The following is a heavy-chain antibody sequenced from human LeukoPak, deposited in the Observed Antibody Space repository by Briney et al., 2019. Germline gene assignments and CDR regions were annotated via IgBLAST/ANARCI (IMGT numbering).Heavy chain of an antibody. CDR3: ARGLLTRAERPRYYYYMDV. CDR1: GGTFSSYA. Sequence: ASVKVSCKASGGTFSSYAISWVRQAPGQGLEWMGGIIPIFGTANYAQKFQGRVTITADESTSTAYMELSSLRSEDTAVYYCARGLLTRAERPRYYYYMDVCGKGTTVTVSS. V-gene: IGHV1-69*13. D-gene: IGHD7-27*01. J-gene: IGHJ6*03. CDR2: IIPIFGTA.